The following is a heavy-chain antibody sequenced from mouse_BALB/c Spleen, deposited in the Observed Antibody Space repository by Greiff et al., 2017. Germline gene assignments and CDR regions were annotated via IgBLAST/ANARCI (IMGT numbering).Heavy chain of an antibody. Sequence: EVQLVESGPGLVKPSQSLSLTCSVTGYSITSGYYWYWIRQFPGNKLEWMGYISYDGSNNYNPSLKNRISITRDTSKNQFFLKLNSVTTEDTATYYCARDVDSGAMDYWGQGTSVTVSS. CDR1: GYSITSGYY. D-gene: IGHD3-1*01. CDR3: ARDVDSGAMDY. V-gene: IGHV3-6*02. CDR2: ISYDGSN. J-gene: IGHJ4*01.